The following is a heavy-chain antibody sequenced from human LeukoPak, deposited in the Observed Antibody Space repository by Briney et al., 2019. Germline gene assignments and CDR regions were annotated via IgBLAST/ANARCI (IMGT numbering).Heavy chain of an antibody. Sequence: GESLKISCKGSGYSFTSYWIGWVRQMPGKGLEWMGIIYPGDSDTRYSPSFQGQVTISADKSISTAYLQWSSLKASDTAMYYCARHEGCSGGSCYALDYWGQGTLVTVSS. CDR3: ARHEGCSGGSCYALDY. D-gene: IGHD2-15*01. CDR2: IYPGDSDT. CDR1: GYSFTSYW. V-gene: IGHV5-51*01. J-gene: IGHJ4*02.